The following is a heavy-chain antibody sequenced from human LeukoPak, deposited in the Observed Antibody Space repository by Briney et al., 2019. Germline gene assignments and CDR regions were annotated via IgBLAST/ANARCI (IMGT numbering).Heavy chain of an antibody. D-gene: IGHD3-9*01. CDR1: GFTFSSFA. Sequence: RGSLRLSCAASGFTFSSFAMSGVRQAPGKGLEWVSAISGSDSTYYADSVKGRFTISRDNSKNTLYLQMNSLRAEDTAIYYCAKGVRFLDWWILDYWGQGSLVTVSS. V-gene: IGHV3-23*01. J-gene: IGHJ4*02. CDR3: AKGVRFLDWWILDY. CDR2: ISGSDST.